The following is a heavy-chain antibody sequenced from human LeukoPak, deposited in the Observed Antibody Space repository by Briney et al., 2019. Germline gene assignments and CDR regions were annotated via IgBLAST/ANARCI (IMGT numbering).Heavy chain of an antibody. D-gene: IGHD2-15*01. CDR1: GYTFTSYG. CDR2: ISAYNGNT. CDR3: ARFCSGGSRYSQYFDY. J-gene: IGHJ4*02. Sequence: ASVKVSCKASGYTFTSYGISWVRQAPGQGLAWMGWISAYNGNTNYAQKLQGRVTMTTDTSTSTAYMELRSLRFDDTAVYYCARFCSGGSRYSQYFDYWGQGTLVTVSS. V-gene: IGHV1-18*01.